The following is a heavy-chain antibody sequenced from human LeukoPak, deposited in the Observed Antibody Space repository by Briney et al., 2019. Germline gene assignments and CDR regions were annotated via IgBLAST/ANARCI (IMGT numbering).Heavy chain of an antibody. J-gene: IGHJ6*03. Sequence: SVKVSCKASGGTFSSYAISWVRQAPGQGLEWMGRIIPIFGTANYAQKFQGRVTITTDESTSTAYMELSGLRSEDTAVYYCARDSDDYGGNFHYYYYMDVWGKGTTVTVSS. CDR1: GGTFSSYA. D-gene: IGHD4-23*01. V-gene: IGHV1-69*05. CDR2: IIPIFGTA. CDR3: ARDSDDYGGNFHYYYYMDV.